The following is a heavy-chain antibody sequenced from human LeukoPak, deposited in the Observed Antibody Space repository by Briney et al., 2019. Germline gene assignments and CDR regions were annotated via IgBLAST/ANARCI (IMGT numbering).Heavy chain of an antibody. CDR2: ISGSGGST. CDR1: GFTFSGSA. D-gene: IGHD3-10*01. V-gene: IGHV3-23*01. CDR3: ARVPYGSLLPFDY. J-gene: IGHJ4*02. Sequence: PGGSLRLSCAASGFTFSGSAMSWVRQAPGKGLEWVSAISGSGGSTYYADSVKGRFTISRDNSKNTLYLQMNGLRADDTAVYYCARVPYGSLLPFDYWGQGIQVTVSA.